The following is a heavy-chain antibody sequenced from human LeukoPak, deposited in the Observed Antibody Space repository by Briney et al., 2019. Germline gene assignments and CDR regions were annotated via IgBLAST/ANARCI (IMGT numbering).Heavy chain of an antibody. CDR3: AKSSTSYIYYYYGMDV. CDR1: GFAFSNYA. D-gene: IGHD2-2*01. V-gene: IGHV3-23*01. CDR2: ISGFNT. Sequence: GGSLRLSCTTSGFAFSNYAMNWVRQAPGKGPEWVSGISGFNTYYADSVKGRFTIFRDNSKNVLYLQMNSLRAEDTAVYYCAKSSTSYIYYYYGMDVWGQGTTVTVSS. J-gene: IGHJ6*02.